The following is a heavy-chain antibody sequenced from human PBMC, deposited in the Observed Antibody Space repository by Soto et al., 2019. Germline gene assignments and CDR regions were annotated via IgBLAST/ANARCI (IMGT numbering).Heavy chain of an antibody. CDR2: ISPYNGNT. J-gene: IGHJ6*02. CDR3: ARGPAPSYYYYGLDV. CDR1: GYTFTSHG. Sequence: ASVKVSCKASGYTFTSHGIVWVRQAPGQGLEWVGWISPYNGNTNYGQKVQGRVSMTTDISTSTAYMDLRSLRSDDTAVYYCARGPAPSYYYYGLDVWGQGTTVTVSS. V-gene: IGHV1-18*04.